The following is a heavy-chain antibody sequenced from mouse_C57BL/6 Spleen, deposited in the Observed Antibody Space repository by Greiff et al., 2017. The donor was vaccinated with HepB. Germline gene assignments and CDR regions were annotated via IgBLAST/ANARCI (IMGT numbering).Heavy chain of an antibody. CDR2: ISDGGSYT. Sequence: EVMLVESGGGLVKPGGSLKLSCAASGFTFSSYAMSWVRQTPEKRLEWVATISDGGSYTYYPDNVKGRFTISRDNAKNNLYLQMSELKSEDTAMYYCAGDLWEGDYWGQGTTLTVSS. D-gene: IGHD4-1*01. CDR3: AGDLWEGDY. J-gene: IGHJ2*01. CDR1: GFTFSSYA. V-gene: IGHV5-4*01.